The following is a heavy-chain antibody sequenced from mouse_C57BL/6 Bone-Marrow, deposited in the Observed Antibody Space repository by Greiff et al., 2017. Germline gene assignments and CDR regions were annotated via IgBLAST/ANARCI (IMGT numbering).Heavy chain of an antibody. J-gene: IGHJ3*01. CDR1: GFSLTRYG. V-gene: IGHV2-5*01. CDR2: IWRGGSP. CDR3: AKECHYGSSCLAY. Sequence: VQLQQSGPGLVQPSPSLSITCTVSGFSLTRYGVHWVRQSPGKGLEWLGVIWRGGSPDYNAAFMSRMSITKDNSKSQFFFKMNSMQADDTAIYYCAKECHYGSSCLAYWGQGTLVTVSA. D-gene: IGHD1-1*01.